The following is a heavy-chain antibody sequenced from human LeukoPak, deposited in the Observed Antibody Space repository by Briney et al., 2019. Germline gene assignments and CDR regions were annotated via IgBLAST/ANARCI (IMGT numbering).Heavy chain of an antibody. CDR1: GFTFSSYA. J-gene: IGHJ4*02. D-gene: IGHD2-21*02. CDR3: ARYVVVTAYFDY. V-gene: IGHV4-59*01. CDR2: IYYSGST. Sequence: GSLRLSCAASGFTFSSYAMSWIRQPPGKGLEWIGYIYYSGSTNYNPSLKSRVTISVDTSKNQFSLKLSSVTAADTAVYYCARYVVVTAYFDYWGQGTLVTVSS.